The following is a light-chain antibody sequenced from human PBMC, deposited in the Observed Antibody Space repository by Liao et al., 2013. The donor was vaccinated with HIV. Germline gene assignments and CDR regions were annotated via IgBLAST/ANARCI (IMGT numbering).Light chain of an antibody. CDR1: NIGSKS. CDR2: YDS. CDR3: QAWDSSTGDVV. V-gene: IGLV3-21*01. J-gene: IGLJ2*01. Sequence: SYELTQPPSVSVAPGKTARITCGGNNIGSKSVHWYQQKPGQAPVLVIYYDSDRPSGIPERFSGSNSGNTATLTISGTQAMDEADYYCQAWDSSTGDVVFGGGTKLTVL.